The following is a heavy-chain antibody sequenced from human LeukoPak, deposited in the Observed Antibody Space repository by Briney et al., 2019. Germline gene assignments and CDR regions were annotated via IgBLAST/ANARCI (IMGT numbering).Heavy chain of an antibody. J-gene: IGHJ6*03. V-gene: IGHV4-34*01. CDR3: ARGEMASNADYYMDV. D-gene: IGHD5-24*01. CDR1: GGSFSGYY. CDR2: INHSGST. Sequence: SETLSLTCAVYGGSFSGYYWSWIRQPPGKGLEWIGEINHSGSTNYNPSLKSRVTISVDTSKNQFSLKLSSVTAADTAVYYCARGEMASNADYYMDVWGKGTTVIVSS.